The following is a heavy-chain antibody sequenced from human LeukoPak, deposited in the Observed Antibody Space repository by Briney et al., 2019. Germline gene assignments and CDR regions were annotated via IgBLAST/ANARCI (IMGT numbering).Heavy chain of an antibody. CDR3: AGLVGRYSSGLYYYY. D-gene: IGHD3-22*01. J-gene: IGHJ6*03. CDR1: GDSINSLDL. V-gene: IGHV4-4*02. Sequence: SETLSLTCTVSGDSINSLDLWSWVRQPPGKGLEWIGEMYLSGTTHSNPPVKSRVTISIDKSKNQFFLNLSSVTAADTAVYYCAGLVGRYSSGLYYYY. CDR2: MYLSGTT.